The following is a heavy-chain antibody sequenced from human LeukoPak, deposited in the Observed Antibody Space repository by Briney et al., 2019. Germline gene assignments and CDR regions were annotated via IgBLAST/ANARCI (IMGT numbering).Heavy chain of an antibody. CDR3: ARVAPPTTFGVVTHRIFDY. CDR1: GDSISTSNYY. Sequence: PSETLSLTCTVSGDSISTSNYYWGWIRQPPGKGLNWIGSIYYSGSTYYSPPLKSRVTISVDTSKNQFSLKLSSVTAADTAMYYCARVAPPTTFGVVTHRIFDYWGQGTLVTVSS. V-gene: IGHV4-39*07. D-gene: IGHD3-3*01. J-gene: IGHJ4*02. CDR2: IYYSGST.